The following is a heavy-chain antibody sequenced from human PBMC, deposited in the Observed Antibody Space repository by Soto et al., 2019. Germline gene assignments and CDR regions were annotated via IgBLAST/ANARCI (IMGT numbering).Heavy chain of an antibody. CDR2: INPDNGNT. CDR3: ARETLNAGPSDY. CDR1: GYTFSSYR. J-gene: IGHJ4*02. Sequence: QVQLVQSGAEVKKPGASVKVSCKASGYTFSSYRIAWVRQAPGQGLEWMGQINPDNGNTNYARNLQDRVTMTTDTSTSTAYMELRSLKSDYTAVYYCARETLNAGPSDYWGQGTLVTASS. V-gene: IGHV1-18*01. D-gene: IGHD3-10*01.